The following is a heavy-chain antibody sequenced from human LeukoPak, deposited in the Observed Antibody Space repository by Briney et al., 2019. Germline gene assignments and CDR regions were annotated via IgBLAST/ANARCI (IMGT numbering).Heavy chain of an antibody. D-gene: IGHD3-22*01. V-gene: IGHV3-21*01. CDR2: ISSSSSYI. CDR3: ARSFDTYYDSSGYLHP. J-gene: IGHJ5*02. Sequence: GGSLRLSCAASGFTFSSYSMTWVRLAPGKGLEWVSSISSSSSYIYYADSVKGRFTISRDNAKNSLYLQMSSLRAEDTAVYYCARSFDTYYDSSGYLHPWGQGTLVTVSS. CDR1: GFTFSSYS.